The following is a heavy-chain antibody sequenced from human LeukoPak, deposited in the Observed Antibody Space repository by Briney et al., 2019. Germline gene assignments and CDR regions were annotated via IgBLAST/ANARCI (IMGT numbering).Heavy chain of an antibody. CDR1: GYDFTSVG. CDR3: ARAPLPKRGAAAGHIDY. CDR2: ISPYNGNT. Sequence: GASVKVSCKASGYDFTSVGITWVRRAPGQGLEWMGWISPYNGNTNYAQKLQGRVTMTTDTSTSTAYMELRSLRSDDTAVYYCARAPLPKRGAAAGHIDYWGQGTLVTVSS. V-gene: IGHV1-18*01. D-gene: IGHD6-13*01. J-gene: IGHJ4*02.